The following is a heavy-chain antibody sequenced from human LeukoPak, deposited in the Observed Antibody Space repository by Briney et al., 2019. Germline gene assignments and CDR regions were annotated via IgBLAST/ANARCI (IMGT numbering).Heavy chain of an antibody. D-gene: IGHD1-26*01. J-gene: IGHJ4*02. CDR3: ARSRSYYPADY. Sequence: GGSLRLSCAASGFTFSDYYMSWIRQAPGKGLEWVSYISSSNTYTNYAGSVKGRFTISRDDAKNSLYLQMNSPRAEDTAVYYCARSRSYYPADYWGQGTPVTVSS. V-gene: IGHV3-11*03. CDR2: ISSSNTYT. CDR1: GFTFSDYY.